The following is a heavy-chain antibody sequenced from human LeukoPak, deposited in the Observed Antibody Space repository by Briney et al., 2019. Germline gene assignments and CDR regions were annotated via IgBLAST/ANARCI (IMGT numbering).Heavy chain of an antibody. J-gene: IGHJ4*02. CDR3: ARGEGTVTTAKYDY. V-gene: IGHV4-39*07. D-gene: IGHD4-17*01. CDR1: GFTFSSYG. CDR2: IYYSGST. Sequence: GTLRLSCAASGFTFSSYGMSWVRQAPGKGLEWIGSIYYSGSTYYNPSLKSRVTISVDTSKNQFSLKLSSVTAADTAVYYCARGEGTVTTAKYDYWGQGTLVTVSS.